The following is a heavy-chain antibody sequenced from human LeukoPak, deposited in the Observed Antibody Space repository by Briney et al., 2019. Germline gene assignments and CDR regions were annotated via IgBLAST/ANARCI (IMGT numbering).Heavy chain of an antibody. J-gene: IGHJ4*02. V-gene: IGHV4-39*07. Sequence: PSETLSLTCTVSGGSISSSSYYWGWIRQPPGKGLAWIGSIYYSGSTYYNPSLKSRVTISVDTSKNQFSLKLSSVTAADTAVYYCARDSLAGTSDYWGQGTLVTVSS. D-gene: IGHD6-19*01. CDR1: GGSISSSSYY. CDR3: ARDSLAGTSDY. CDR2: IYYSGST.